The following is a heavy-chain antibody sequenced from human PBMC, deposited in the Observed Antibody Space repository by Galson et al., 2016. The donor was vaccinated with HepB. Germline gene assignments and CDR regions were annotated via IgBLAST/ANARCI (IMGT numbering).Heavy chain of an antibody. V-gene: IGHV3-7*04. CDR2: INQGGSEE. D-gene: IGHD3-10*01. Sequence: SLRLSCTASGFTFSTYWMTRVRQAPGKGLEWVANINQGGSEENYVDSMQGRFTITRDNSKNTLFLQINSLRAEDAAVYYCAGDSSFGGGSSWYDVMDVWGQGTTVTVSS. J-gene: IGHJ6*02. CDR3: AGDSSFGGGSSWYDVMDV. CDR1: GFTFSTYW.